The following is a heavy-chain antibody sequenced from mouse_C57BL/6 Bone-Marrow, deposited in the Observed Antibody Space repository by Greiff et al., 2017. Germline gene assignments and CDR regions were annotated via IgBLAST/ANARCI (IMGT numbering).Heavy chain of an antibody. V-gene: IGHV2-2*01. D-gene: IGHD2-2*01. CDR2: IWSGGST. CDR1: GFSLTSYG. CDR3: ARNGPMVTTGPWFAY. J-gene: IGHJ3*01. Sequence: QVQLKESGPGLVQPSQSLSITCTVSGFSLTSYGVHWVRQSPGKGLEWLGVIWSGGSTDYNAAFISRLSISKDNSKSQVFFKMNSLQADDTAIYYCARNGPMVTTGPWFAYWGQGTLVTVSA.